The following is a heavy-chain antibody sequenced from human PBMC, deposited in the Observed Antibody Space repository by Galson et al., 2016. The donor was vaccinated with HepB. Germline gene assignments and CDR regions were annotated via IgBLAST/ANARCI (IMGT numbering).Heavy chain of an antibody. Sequence: SLRLSCAASGFTFRNYGIHWVRRAPGKGLEWVAVISYDGSNKYYTDSVKGRFAIPRDNSMNTLYLQMNSLRAEDTAAYYCAKDFNDYYDSSGYTGLFFDYWGQGTLVTVSS. CDR2: ISYDGSNK. V-gene: IGHV3-30*18. J-gene: IGHJ4*02. CDR3: AKDFNDYYDSSGYTGLFFDY. D-gene: IGHD3-22*01. CDR1: GFTFRNYG.